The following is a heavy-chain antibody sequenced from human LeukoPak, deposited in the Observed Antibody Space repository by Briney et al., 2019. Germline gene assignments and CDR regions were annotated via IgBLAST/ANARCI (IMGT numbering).Heavy chain of an antibody. CDR2: IFPGDSDT. CDR1: GXSFTSYW. V-gene: IGHV5-51*01. CDR3: ARRWEGTFDI. D-gene: IGHD1-26*01. Sequence: GESLKISFKGSGXSFTSYWIGWVRQMPGKGLESMGIIFPGDSDTRYSPPFQGQVTISADKSITTAYLQWSSLKASDTAMYYCARRWEGTFDIWGQGTLVTVSS. J-gene: IGHJ3*02.